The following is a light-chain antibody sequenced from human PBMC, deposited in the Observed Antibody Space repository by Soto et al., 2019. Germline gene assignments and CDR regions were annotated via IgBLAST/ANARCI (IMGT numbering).Light chain of an antibody. Sequence: EIMLTQPPATLSLSPGERATLSCRASQSVSSDLAWYQQKPGQAPRLLIYDASNRATGIPARFSGSGSGTDFTLTISSLEPEDLAVYYCQQRSNWPLTFGGGTKVEIK. CDR3: QQRSNWPLT. V-gene: IGKV3-11*01. CDR2: DAS. CDR1: QSVSSD. J-gene: IGKJ4*01.